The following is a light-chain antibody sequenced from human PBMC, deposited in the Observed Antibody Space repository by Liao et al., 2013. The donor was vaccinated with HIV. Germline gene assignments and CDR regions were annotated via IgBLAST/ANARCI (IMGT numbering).Light chain of an antibody. Sequence: YEVTQPASVSVSPGQTATITCSGERLSDKYTSWYQQKPGQSPKLVIFQDERRPSGIPQRFSGSNSGNVATLTITGAQPMDEAAYYCQASDSVPGVVFGRGTSADRP. V-gene: IGLV3-1*01. CDR1: RLSDKY. CDR2: QDE. J-gene: IGLJ2*01. CDR3: QASDSVPGVV.